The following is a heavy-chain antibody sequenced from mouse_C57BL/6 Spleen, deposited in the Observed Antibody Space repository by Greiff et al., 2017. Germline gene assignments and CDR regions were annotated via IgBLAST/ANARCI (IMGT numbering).Heavy chain of an antibody. Sequence: VQLQQSGAELVKPGASVKISCKASGYAFSSYWMNWVKQRPGKGLEWIGQIYPGDGDTNHNGKFKGKATLTADKSSSTAYMQLSSLTSEDSAVYFCARDYYGSSYWYFDVWGTGTTVTVSS. D-gene: IGHD1-1*01. V-gene: IGHV1-80*01. CDR3: ARDYYGSSYWYFDV. CDR1: GYAFSSYW. CDR2: IYPGDGDT. J-gene: IGHJ1*03.